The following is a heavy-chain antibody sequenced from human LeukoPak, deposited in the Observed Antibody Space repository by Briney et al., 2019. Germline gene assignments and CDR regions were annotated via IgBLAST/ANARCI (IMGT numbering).Heavy chain of an antibody. CDR2: IYNSGSI. J-gene: IGHJ3*02. V-gene: IGHV4-59*11. CDR1: GGSLNSHY. CDR3: ATKVRGGFDI. Sequence: SETLSLTCTVSGGSLNSHYCNWIRQSPGKVLEWIGYIYNSGSINYNPSLKSRVTISVDTSKNQFSLKLSSVTAADTDIYYCATKVRGGFDIWGQGTMVTVSS. D-gene: IGHD2-15*01.